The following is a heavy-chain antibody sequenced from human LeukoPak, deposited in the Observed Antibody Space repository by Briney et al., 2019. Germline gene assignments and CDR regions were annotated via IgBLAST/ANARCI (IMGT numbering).Heavy chain of an antibody. J-gene: IGHJ6*02. D-gene: IGHD2-2*01. V-gene: IGHV1-18*01. CDR2: ISAYNGNT. CDR1: GYTFTSYG. Sequence: GASVKVSCKASGYTFTSYGISWVRQAPGQGLEWMGWISAYNGNTNYAQKLQGRVTMTTDTSTSTAYMELRSLRSDDTAVYYCARDQDIVVVQDNDTYGMDVWGQGPRSPSP. CDR3: ARDQDIVVVQDNDTYGMDV.